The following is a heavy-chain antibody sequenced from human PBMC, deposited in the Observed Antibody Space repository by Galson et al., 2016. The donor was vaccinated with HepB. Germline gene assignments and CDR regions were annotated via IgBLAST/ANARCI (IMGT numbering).Heavy chain of an antibody. CDR1: GGAISSYY. D-gene: IGHD2-15*01. V-gene: IGHV4-59*01. J-gene: IGHJ4*02. CDR2: IFYSGST. Sequence: SETLSLTCTVSGGAISSYYWSWIRQPPGKGLEWIGYIFYSGSTNYNHSLKSRVTIPVDTSKNQFSLQLRSVTAADTAVYYCARSSGVVYWGQGILVTVSS. CDR3: ARSSGVVY.